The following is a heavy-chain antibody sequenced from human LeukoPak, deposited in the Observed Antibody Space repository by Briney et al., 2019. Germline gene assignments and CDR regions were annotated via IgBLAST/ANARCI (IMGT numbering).Heavy chain of an antibody. J-gene: IGHJ4*02. Sequence: GGSLRLSCAASGFTFSSYVMHWVRQAPGKGLEWVAIISYDGSNEYYADSVKGRFTISRDNSKNTLYLQMNSLRTADTAVYYCARDLIVGTTIRYYFDYWGQGTLVTVSS. D-gene: IGHD1-26*01. CDR1: GFTFSSYV. V-gene: IGHV3-30*04. CDR2: ISYDGSNE. CDR3: ARDLIVGTTIRYYFDY.